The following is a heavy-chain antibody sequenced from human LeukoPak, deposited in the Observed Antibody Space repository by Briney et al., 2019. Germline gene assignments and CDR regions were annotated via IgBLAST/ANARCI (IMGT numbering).Heavy chain of an antibody. Sequence: GVLRLSCAVSGFTFRNYWMAWVRQAPGKGLEWVANIKDDGRDKYYVDSVKGRFTISKDNAKNSLYLQMNSLRPEDTAVYYCARVTAVAGFDCWGQGTLVTVSS. CDR2: IKDDGRDK. CDR1: GFTFRNYW. D-gene: IGHD6-19*01. J-gene: IGHJ4*02. CDR3: ARVTAVAGFDC. V-gene: IGHV3-7*03.